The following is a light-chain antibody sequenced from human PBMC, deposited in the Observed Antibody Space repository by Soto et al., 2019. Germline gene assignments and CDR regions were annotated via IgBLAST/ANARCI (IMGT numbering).Light chain of an antibody. V-gene: IGLV1-44*01. CDR3: QSYDSSLSGSV. CDR2: TAG. Sequence: QSVLTQPLSASASPGQRVTISCSGGSSNIGSNTVAWYQHLPGTAPPRLIFTAGQRPSGVPGRFSGSKSGTSASLAISGLQSEDEGDYYCQSYDSSLSGSVFGGGTKVTVL. J-gene: IGLJ2*01. CDR1: SSNIGSNT.